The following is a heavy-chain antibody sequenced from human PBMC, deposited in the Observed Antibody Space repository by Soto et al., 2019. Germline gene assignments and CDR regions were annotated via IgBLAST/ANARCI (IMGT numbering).Heavy chain of an antibody. V-gene: IGHV3-74*01. D-gene: IGHD2-2*01. CDR1: GFIFNDYW. CDR2: INPDGSST. J-gene: IGHJ3*02. CDR3: ADGMPNDAFDI. Sequence: GGSLRLSCAASGFIFNDYWLHWVRQAPGKGLEWLSRINPDGSSTDYADSVKGRFTVSRDNSKNTLYLQMNSLRAEDTAVYYCADGMPNDAFDIWGQGTMVTVSS.